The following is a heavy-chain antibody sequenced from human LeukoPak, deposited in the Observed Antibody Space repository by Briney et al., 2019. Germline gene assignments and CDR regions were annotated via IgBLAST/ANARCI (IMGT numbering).Heavy chain of an antibody. D-gene: IGHD3-10*01. CDR3: ARVVYSGSWGYFDY. CDR2: IDYSGST. CDR1: GGSMSTYY. J-gene: IGHJ4*02. Sequence: SETLSLTCTVSGGSMSTYYWSWIRQSPGKGLEWIGYIDYSGSTSYNPSLKSRLTISIDTSKTQFYLKLSSVTAADTAVYYCARVVYSGSWGYFDYWGQGILVTVSS. V-gene: IGHV4-59*01.